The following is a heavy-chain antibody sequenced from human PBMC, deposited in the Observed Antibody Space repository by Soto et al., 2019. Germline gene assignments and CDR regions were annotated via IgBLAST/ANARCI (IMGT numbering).Heavy chain of an antibody. V-gene: IGHV3-7*01. CDR3: ARGEAIGDEP. Sequence: EEQLVESGGGLVQPGGSLRLSCAASGLTFSNYWMTWVRQAPGKGLERVANIREDGGEKNYVDSVKGRFTISRDNAKNSLYLQMNSLRVEDTAVYYCARGEAIGDEPWGQGTLVTVSS. CDR1: GLTFSNYW. CDR2: IREDGGEK. D-gene: IGHD3-10*01. J-gene: IGHJ5*02.